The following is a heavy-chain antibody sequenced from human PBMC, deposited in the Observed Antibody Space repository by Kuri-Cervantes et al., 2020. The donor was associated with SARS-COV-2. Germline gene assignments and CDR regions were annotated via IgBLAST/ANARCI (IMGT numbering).Heavy chain of an antibody. CDR2: ISYDGRDT. Sequence: GESLKISCAASGFTFNNYGMHWVRQAPGKGLEWVAVISYDGRDTYYGDSVKGRFTISRDNSKNTLYLQMNSLRPEDTGVYYCAKPGSVRGIIREDHYGLDVWGQGTTVTVSS. J-gene: IGHJ6*02. D-gene: IGHD3-10*01. V-gene: IGHV3-30*18. CDR3: AKPGSVRGIIREDHYGLDV. CDR1: GFTFNNYG.